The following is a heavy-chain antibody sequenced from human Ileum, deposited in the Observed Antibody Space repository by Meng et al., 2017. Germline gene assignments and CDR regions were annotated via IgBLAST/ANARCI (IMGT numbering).Heavy chain of an antibody. Sequence: GGSLRLSCTASGFTFSTYWMHWVRQVSGKGLLWVSRINGDGTTTNYADSVNGRFSISRDNAKNTLYLQMNSLRAEDTAVYYCIREGGTYYYDNSGYYFDWGQGTLVTVSS. V-gene: IGHV3-74*01. CDR1: GFTFSTYW. D-gene: IGHD3-22*01. J-gene: IGHJ4*02. CDR2: INGDGTTT. CDR3: IREGGTYYYDNSGYYFD.